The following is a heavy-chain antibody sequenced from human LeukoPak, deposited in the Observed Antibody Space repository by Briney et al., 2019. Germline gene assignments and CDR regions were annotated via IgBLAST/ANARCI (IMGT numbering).Heavy chain of an antibody. Sequence: SSETLSLTCTVSGGSFSNYNYYWGWIRQSPGKGLEWIGSIHYVGSTYYNPSLKSRVTISVDTSKNQLSLKLSSLTAADTAVYYCARHEYSGSYYGLSWFDPWGQGTLVTVSS. J-gene: IGHJ5*02. CDR3: ARHEYSGSYYGLSWFDP. V-gene: IGHV4-39*01. CDR1: GGSFSNYNYY. D-gene: IGHD1-26*01. CDR2: IHYVGST.